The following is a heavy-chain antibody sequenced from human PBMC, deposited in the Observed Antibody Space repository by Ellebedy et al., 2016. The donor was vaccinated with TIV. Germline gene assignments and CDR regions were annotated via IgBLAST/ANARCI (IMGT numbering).Heavy chain of an antibody. Sequence: AASVKVSCKASGYTFTTYGIYWVRQAPGQRLEWMGRINVGNGNTEYSQKFQGRVTITRDTFASTADMEVSSLRSEDTAVYYCARRNHYKYAMDIWGQGTTVTVSS. D-gene: IGHD1-14*01. J-gene: IGHJ6*02. CDR3: ARRNHYKYAMDI. V-gene: IGHV1-3*01. CDR2: INVGNGNT. CDR1: GYTFTTYG.